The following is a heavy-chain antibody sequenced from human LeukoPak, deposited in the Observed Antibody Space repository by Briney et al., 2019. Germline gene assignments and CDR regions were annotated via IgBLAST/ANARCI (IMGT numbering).Heavy chain of an antibody. J-gene: IGHJ4*02. CDR1: GFTFSSYS. Sequence: GGSLRLSCAASGFTFSSYSLNWVRQAPGKGLEWVSYITSSSSSIYYADSVKGRFTISRDNAKNSRYLQMNSLRAEDTAMYYCARDYCSGGRCYSVDYWGQGTLVTVSS. CDR2: ITSSSSSI. CDR3: ARDYCSGGRCYSVDY. D-gene: IGHD2-15*01. V-gene: IGHV3-48*04.